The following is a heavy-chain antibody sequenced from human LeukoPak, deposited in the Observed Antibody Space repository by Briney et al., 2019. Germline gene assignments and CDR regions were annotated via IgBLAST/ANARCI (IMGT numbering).Heavy chain of an antibody. J-gene: IGHJ3*02. CDR2: TYYRSKWYN. CDR1: GDSVSSNSAV. CDR3: ARLGLGSAFDM. D-gene: IGHD2-15*01. Sequence: ASQTLSLSCAISGDSVSSNSAVWSWIRQSPSRGLEWLGRTYYRSKWYNDYAVSVKSRITIKPDTSKNQFSLQLNSATPEDTAVYYCARLGLGSAFDMSGHGTMVTVSS. V-gene: IGHV6-1*01.